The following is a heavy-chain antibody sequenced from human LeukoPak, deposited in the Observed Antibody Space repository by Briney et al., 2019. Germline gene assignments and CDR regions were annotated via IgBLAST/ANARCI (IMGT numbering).Heavy chain of an antibody. D-gene: IGHD1-7*01. Sequence: PGGSLRLSCAASGFTFSSYWMSWVRQAPGKGLEWVANIKQDGSEKYYVDSVKGRFTISRDNAKNSLYLQMNSLRAEDTAVYYCARDNSRPFMGYNWNYGYYYYYMDVWGKGTTVTVSS. CDR2: IKQDGSEK. J-gene: IGHJ6*03. CDR1: GFTFSSYW. CDR3: ARDNSRPFMGYNWNYGYYYYYMDV. V-gene: IGHV3-7*01.